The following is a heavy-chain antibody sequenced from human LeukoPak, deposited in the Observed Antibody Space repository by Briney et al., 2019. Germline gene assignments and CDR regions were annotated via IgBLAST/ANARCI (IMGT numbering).Heavy chain of an antibody. V-gene: IGHV3-23*01. J-gene: IGHJ6*02. CDR3: ARAVGYYYYGMDV. CDR2: IYENGGTT. CDR1: GFTFRSHA. Sequence: GGSLRLSCVGSGFTFRSHAMSWVRQAPEKGLEFVSGIYENGGTTYYADSVKGRFSISRDNSKNTLYLQMNSLRAEDTAVYYCARAVGYYYYGMDVWGQGTTVTVSS.